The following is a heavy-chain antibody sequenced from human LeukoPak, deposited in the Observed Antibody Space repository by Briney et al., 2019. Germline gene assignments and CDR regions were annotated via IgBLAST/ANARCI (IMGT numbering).Heavy chain of an antibody. J-gene: IGHJ4*02. CDR2: ISSSSSTI. D-gene: IGHD3-9*01. CDR3: AREALYYDILTGYYLSRYFDY. V-gene: IGHV3-48*01. CDR1: GFTFSSYS. Sequence: GGSLRLSCAASGFTFSSYSMNWVRQAPGKGLEWVSYISSSSSTIYYADSVKGRFTISRDNSKNTLYLQMNSLRAEDTAVYYCAREALYYDILTGYYLSRYFDYWGQGTLVTVSS.